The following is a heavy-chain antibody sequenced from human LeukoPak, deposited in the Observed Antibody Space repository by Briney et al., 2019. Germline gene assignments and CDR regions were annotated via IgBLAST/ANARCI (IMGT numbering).Heavy chain of an antibody. CDR3: ATAPPYYYDSSGYSMMTFDI. V-gene: IGHV1-69*02. CDR2: IIPILGIA. J-gene: IGHJ3*02. D-gene: IGHD3-22*01. Sequence: GASVKVSCKASGGTFSSYTISWVRQAPGQGLEWMGRIIPILGIANCAQKFQGRVTITADKSTSTAYMELSSLRSEDTAVYYCATAPPYYYDSSGYSMMTFDIWGQGTMVTLSS. CDR1: GGTFSSYT.